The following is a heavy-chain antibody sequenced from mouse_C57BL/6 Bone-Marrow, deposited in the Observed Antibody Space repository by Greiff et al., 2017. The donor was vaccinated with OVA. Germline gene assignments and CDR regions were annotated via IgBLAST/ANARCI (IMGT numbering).Heavy chain of an antibody. J-gene: IGHJ4*01. CDR3: ARGGYYGSSSYAMDY. CDR1: GYTFTSYW. CDR2: IDPSDSYT. Sequence: QVQLQQPGAELVMPGASVKLSCKASGYTFTSYWMHWVKQRPGQGLEWIGEIDPSDSYTNYNQKFKGKSTLTVDNSSSTAYMQLSSLTSEDSAVYYCARGGYYGSSSYAMDYWGQGTSVTVSS. V-gene: IGHV1-69*01. D-gene: IGHD1-1*01.